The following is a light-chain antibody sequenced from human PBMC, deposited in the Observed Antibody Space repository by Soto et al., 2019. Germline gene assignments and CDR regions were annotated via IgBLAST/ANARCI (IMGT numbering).Light chain of an antibody. CDR3: QQYNSYSPSYT. Sequence: DIQMTQSPSTLSASVGDRVTITCRASQSISSWLAWYQQKPGKAPNLLIYKASSLERGVPSRFSGSGSGTEFTLTISSLQPDDFATYYCQQYNSYSPSYTFGQGTKLEIK. CDR2: KAS. CDR1: QSISSW. J-gene: IGKJ2*01. V-gene: IGKV1-5*03.